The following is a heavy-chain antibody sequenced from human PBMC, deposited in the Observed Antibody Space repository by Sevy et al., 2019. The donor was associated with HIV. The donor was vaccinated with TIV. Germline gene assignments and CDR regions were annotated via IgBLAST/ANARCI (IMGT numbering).Heavy chain of an antibody. V-gene: IGHV4-4*02. J-gene: IGHJ4*02. D-gene: IGHD3-22*01. CDR1: GGSMNNDW. Sequence: SETLSLTCAVSGGSMNNDWWSWVRQPPGKGLEWIGEVSAGGTTNSNPSLKSRVTISLDKSKKQFSLNLTSVTAEDTAVYYCAKNGYYVLEFWGQGILVTVSS. CDR2: VSAGGTT. CDR3: AKNGYYVLEF.